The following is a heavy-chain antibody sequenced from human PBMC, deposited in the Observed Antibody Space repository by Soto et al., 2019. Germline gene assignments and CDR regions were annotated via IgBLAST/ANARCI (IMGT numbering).Heavy chain of an antibody. D-gene: IGHD3-9*01. CDR2: INTDGSVA. V-gene: IGHV3-74*03. J-gene: IGHJ4*02. CDR1: GLTFRSYW. CDR3: ARASGYDILGIDY. Sequence: GGSLRLSCASSGLTFRSYWMHLVRQAPGKGLVWVSRINTDGSVAMYVDSVKGRFTISRHNSKNTLYLQMNNLRAEDTAVYYCARASGYDILGIDYWGQGTLVTVSS.